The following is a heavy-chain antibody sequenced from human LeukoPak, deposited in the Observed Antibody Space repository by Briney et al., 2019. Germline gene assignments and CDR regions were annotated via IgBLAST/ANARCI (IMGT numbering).Heavy chain of an antibody. D-gene: IGHD4-23*01. CDR3: ATLTTVVTAYYFDY. CDR1: GGSISSYY. Sequence: NPSETLSLTCTVSGGSISSYYWSWIQQPAGKGLEWIGRIYTSGSTYFNPSLKCRVTISVDTSKSQFSLELRSVTAADTAVYYCATLTTVVTAYYFDYWGQGTLVTVSS. V-gene: IGHV4-4*07. J-gene: IGHJ4*02. CDR2: IYTSGST.